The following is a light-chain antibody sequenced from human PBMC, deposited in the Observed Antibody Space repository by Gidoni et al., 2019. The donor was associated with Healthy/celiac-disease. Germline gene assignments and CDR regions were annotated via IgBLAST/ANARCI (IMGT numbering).Light chain of an antibody. CDR1: QSVSSSD. CDR2: GAS. Sequence: EIVLTQSPGTLSLSPGERATLSCRASQSVSSSDLAWYQQKPGQAPRLLIYGASSRATGIPDRCSGSGSGTDFTLTISRLEPEDFAVYYCQQYGSSPQALGGGTKVEIK. CDR3: QQYGSSPQA. V-gene: IGKV3-20*01. J-gene: IGKJ4*01.